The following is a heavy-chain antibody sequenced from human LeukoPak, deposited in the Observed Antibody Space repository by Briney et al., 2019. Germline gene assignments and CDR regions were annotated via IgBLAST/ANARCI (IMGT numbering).Heavy chain of an antibody. CDR2: THSSGST. CDR1: GGSIESATSY. V-gene: IGHV4-61*02. D-gene: IGHD6-13*01. CDR3: ARAGSWQGALDY. Sequence: PSETLSLTCSISGGSIESATSYWGWIRQPAGKGLEWIGRTHSSGSTNYNPSLKSRVTISVDTSKNQFSLKLTSVTAADTAVYYCARAGSWQGALDYWGQGTLVTVSA. J-gene: IGHJ4*02.